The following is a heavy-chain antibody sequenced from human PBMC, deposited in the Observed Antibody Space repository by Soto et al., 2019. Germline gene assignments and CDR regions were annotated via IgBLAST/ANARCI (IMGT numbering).Heavy chain of an antibody. D-gene: IGHD5-12*01. J-gene: IGHJ6*02. CDR1: GYSFTIYW. CDR2: IDPSDSYT. V-gene: IGHV5-10-1*01. CDR3: ASGGIVATIVGGMDV. Sequence: PGESLKISCKGSGYSFTIYWISWVRQMPGKGLEWMGRIDPSDSYTNYSPSFQGHVTISADKSISTAYLQWSSLKASDTAMYYCASGGIVATIVGGMDVWGQGTTVTVSS.